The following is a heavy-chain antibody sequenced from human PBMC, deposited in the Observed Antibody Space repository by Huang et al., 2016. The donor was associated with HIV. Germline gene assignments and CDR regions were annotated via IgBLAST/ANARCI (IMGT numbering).Heavy chain of an antibody. J-gene: IGHJ3*02. CDR3: ARAKDTWDAYDI. Sequence: QVQLVESGGGVVQPGRSLRLSCAASGFPFNNHAMHWVRQAPGKGLDGVAVILNDGSNNYYADSVKGRFTISRDSSKSTLFLHMTSLRTEDTAVYYCARAKDTWDAYDIWGQGTMVIVSS. V-gene: IGHV3-30-3*01. CDR1: GFPFNNHA. D-gene: IGHD5-18*01. CDR2: ILNDGSNN.